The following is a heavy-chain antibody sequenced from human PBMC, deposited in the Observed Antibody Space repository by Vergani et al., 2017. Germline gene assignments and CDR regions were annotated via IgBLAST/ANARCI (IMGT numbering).Heavy chain of an antibody. Sequence: QVQLQESGPGLVKPSQTLSLTCTVSGGSISSGSYYWSWIRQPAGKGLEWIGRIYTSGSTNYNPSLKSRVTISVDTSKNQFSLKLSSVTAADTAVYYCARPKGYQLLHVAFDIWGQGTMVTVSS. D-gene: IGHD2-2*01. CDR3: ARPKGYQLLHVAFDI. CDR1: GGSISSGSYY. V-gene: IGHV4-61*02. J-gene: IGHJ3*02. CDR2: IYTSGST.